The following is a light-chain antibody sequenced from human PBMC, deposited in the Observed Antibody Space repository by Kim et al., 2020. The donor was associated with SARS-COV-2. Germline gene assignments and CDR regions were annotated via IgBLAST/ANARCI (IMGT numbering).Light chain of an antibody. CDR3: QQRSHWPLT. Sequence: LSPRERATLSCGTRQIVSNYLGWYQQNPGLAPRLLILDASNRAPAIPARFSGRGSRTDFTLTISRLEPEDFAVYYCQQRSHWPLTFGGGTKVDIK. CDR2: DAS. V-gene: IGKV3-11*01. J-gene: IGKJ4*01. CDR1: QIVSNY.